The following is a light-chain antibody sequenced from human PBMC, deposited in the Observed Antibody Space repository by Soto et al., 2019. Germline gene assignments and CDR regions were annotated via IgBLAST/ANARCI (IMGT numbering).Light chain of an antibody. J-gene: IGLJ2*01. CDR2: EVS. Sequence: QSVLTQPPSASGSPGQSVTISCTGTSSDVGTYNYVSWYQQHPGKAPKLMIYEVSKRPSGVPDRFSGSKSGNTASLTVSGLQAEDEAIYYCSSYAGSLVLFGGGTKVTVL. V-gene: IGLV2-8*01. CDR3: SSYAGSLVL. CDR1: SSDVGTYNY.